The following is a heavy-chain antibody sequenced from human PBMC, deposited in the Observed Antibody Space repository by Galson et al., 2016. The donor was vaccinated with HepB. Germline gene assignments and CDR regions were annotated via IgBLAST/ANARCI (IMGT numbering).Heavy chain of an antibody. CDR3: VTERRYTSWCH. D-gene: IGHD1-1*01. J-gene: IGHJ1*01. CDR2: IKEDGSEI. CDR1: GFSFSSYW. Sequence: SLRLSCAASGFSFSSYWMTWVRQAPGKGPEWVAHIKEDGSEIYYMESVRGRFTISRDNARSSLYLQMNSLRAEDTAVYSCVTERRYTSWCHWAQGTLVTVSS. V-gene: IGHV3-7*01.